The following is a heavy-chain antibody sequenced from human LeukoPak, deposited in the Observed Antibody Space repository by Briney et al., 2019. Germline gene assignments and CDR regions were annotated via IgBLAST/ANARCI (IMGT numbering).Heavy chain of an antibody. Sequence: SETLSLTCTVSGGSISSYYWSWIRQPPGKGLEWIGYIYYSGSTNYNPSLKSRVTISVDTSKNQFSLKLSSVTAADTAVYYCARERSEVAAAARGFDIWGQGTMVTVSS. CDR3: ARERSEVAAAARGFDI. V-gene: IGHV4-59*01. CDR2: IYYSGST. D-gene: IGHD6-13*01. CDR1: GGSISSYY. J-gene: IGHJ3*02.